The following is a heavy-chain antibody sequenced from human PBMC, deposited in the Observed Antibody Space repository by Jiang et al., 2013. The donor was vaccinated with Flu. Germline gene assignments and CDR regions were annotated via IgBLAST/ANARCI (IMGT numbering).Heavy chain of an antibody. V-gene: IGHV3-33*01. D-gene: IGHD3-10*01. J-gene: IGHJ4*02. CDR2: WYDGSQK. CDR3: ARDFGSGNGAGRREIDY. Sequence: WYDGSQKYYADSVKGRFTISRDNSKNTVYLEMNNLRAEDTAVYFCARDFGSGNGAGRREIDYWGQGVLVIVSS.